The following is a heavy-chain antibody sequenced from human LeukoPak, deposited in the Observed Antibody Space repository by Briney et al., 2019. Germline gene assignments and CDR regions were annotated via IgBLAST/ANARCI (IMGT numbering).Heavy chain of an antibody. CDR1: GFTFSSYG. CDR3: AKGITIFGVGHDAFDI. J-gene: IGHJ3*02. CDR2: IRYDGSNK. D-gene: IGHD3-3*01. Sequence: PGGSLRLSCAASGFTFSSYGMHWVRQAPGKGLERVAFIRYDGSNKYYADSVKGRFTISRDNSKDTLYLQMNSLRAEDTAVYYCAKGITIFGVGHDAFDIWGQGTMVTVSS. V-gene: IGHV3-30*02.